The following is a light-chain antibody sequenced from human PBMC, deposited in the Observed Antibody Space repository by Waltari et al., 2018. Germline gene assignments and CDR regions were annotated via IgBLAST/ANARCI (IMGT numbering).Light chain of an antibody. Sequence: DIMVTQSTLSLPVTLGDPAHISCRSSQSLLHSNGNPYLEWYLQKPGQSPQLLIYLSYIRAPGVPDRFSGSGSGTDFTLKISRVEAEDVGVYYCMQTLEAPLTFGGGTKVEIK. V-gene: IGKV2-28*01. CDR1: QSLLHSNGNPY. CDR2: LSY. J-gene: IGKJ4*01. CDR3: MQTLEAPLT.